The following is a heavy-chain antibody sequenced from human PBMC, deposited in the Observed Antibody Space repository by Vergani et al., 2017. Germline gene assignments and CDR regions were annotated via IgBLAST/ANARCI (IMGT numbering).Heavy chain of an antibody. J-gene: IGHJ5*02. CDR2: ISSSSSYK. Sequence: EVQLLESGGGLVQPGGSLRLSCAASGFTFSSYSMNWVRQAPGKGLEWVSSISSSSSYKYYADSVKGRFTISRDNAKNSLYLQMNSLRAEDTAVYYCATKGYCSSTSCWGTSENWFDPWGQGTLVTVSS. CDR3: ATKGYCSSTSCWGTSENWFDP. D-gene: IGHD2-2*01. CDR1: GFTFSSYS. V-gene: IGHV3-21*01.